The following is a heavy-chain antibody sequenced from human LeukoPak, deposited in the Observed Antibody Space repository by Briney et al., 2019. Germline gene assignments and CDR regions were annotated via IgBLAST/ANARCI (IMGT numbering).Heavy chain of an antibody. CDR3: AKAVALHRISWRDWFAP. D-gene: IGHD6-13*01. CDR2: IRGNGGTT. J-gene: IGHJ5*02. V-gene: IGHV3-23*01. Sequence: GGSLRLSCAASGFTFSSYGMSWVRQAPGKGLEWVSAIRGNGGTTYYAVSVKGRFTISKANSKNMLYLQMNSLRAEDTAVYHCAKAVALHRISWRDWFAPWGQGPLVPVSA. CDR1: GFTFSSYG.